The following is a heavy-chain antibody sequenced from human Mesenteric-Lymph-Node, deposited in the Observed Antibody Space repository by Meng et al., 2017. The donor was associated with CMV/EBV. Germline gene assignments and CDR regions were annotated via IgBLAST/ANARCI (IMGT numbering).Heavy chain of an antibody. CDR3: ARGSSYDILTGYFDY. Sequence: VQVQPVGRGLLNAFEALSGHGRVIGGSFSGYYWNWIRQSPEKGLEWIGEINHSGSTTYNPSFTSRIIISVDTSTNQISLNMSSVTAADTAAYYCARGSSYDILTGYFDYWGQGALVTVSS. J-gene: IGHJ4*02. CDR1: GGSFSGYY. V-gene: IGHV4-34*02. CDR2: INHSGST. D-gene: IGHD3-9*01.